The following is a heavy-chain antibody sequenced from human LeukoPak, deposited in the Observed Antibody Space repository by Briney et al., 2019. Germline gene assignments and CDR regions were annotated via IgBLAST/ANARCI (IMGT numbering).Heavy chain of an antibody. CDR1: GGSISSNNW. D-gene: IGHD3-10*01. CDR3: TTAGVYGSGSSCYGMDV. J-gene: IGHJ6*02. Sequence: ETLSLTCAVSGGSISSNNWWSWVRQPPGKGLEWIGRIKSKTDGGTTDYAAPVKGRFTISRDDSKNTLYLQMNSLKTEDTAVYYCTTAGVYGSGSSCYGMDVWGQGTTVTVSS. V-gene: IGHV3-15*01. CDR2: IKSKTDGGTT.